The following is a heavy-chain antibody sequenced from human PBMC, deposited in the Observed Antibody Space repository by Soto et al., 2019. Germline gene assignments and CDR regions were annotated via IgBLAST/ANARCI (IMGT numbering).Heavy chain of an antibody. Sequence: EVQLVESGGGLVKPGGSLRLSCAASGFSFRSYRMNWVRQAPGKGLEWVSSISDISSYTYYADSVKGRFTISRDNAENSLYLEMNSLRAEDTAVYYCARVPTTVTHPKSPFLVDRDVKDESFAPWGQGTLVIVSS. J-gene: IGHJ5*02. D-gene: IGHD4-17*01. CDR3: ARVPTTVTHPKSPFLVDRDVKDESFAP. CDR1: GFSFRSYR. CDR2: ISDISSYT. V-gene: IGHV3-21*01.